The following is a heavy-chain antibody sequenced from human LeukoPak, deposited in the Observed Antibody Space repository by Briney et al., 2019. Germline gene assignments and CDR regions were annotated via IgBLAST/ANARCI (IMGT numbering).Heavy chain of an antibody. CDR3: ARHPYSGYGPRFDN. J-gene: IGHJ4*02. CDR1: GGSISGYY. CDR2: SGST. D-gene: IGHD5-12*01. Sequence: SETLSLTCTVSGGSISGYYWSWIRQPPGKGLEWIGYSGSTNYNPSLKSRVTISADTSKNQFSLKLYSVTAADTAVYYCARHPYSGYGPRFDNRGRGTLVTVSS. V-gene: IGHV4-59*08.